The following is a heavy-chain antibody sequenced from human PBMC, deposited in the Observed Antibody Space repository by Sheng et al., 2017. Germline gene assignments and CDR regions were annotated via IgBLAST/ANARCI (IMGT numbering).Heavy chain of an antibody. V-gene: IGHV1-8*01. Sequence: QVQLVQSGAEVKKPGASVKVSCKTSGYTFASYDIIWVRQATGQGLEWMGWNNPNSGNTGYGQKFQGRVNMTRNTSISTAYMELSSLRSEDTAVYWCARGGVGATQRPDYWGQGTLVTVSS. J-gene: IGHJ4*02. CDR3: ARGGVGATQRPDY. D-gene: IGHD1-26*01. CDR2: NNPNSGNT. CDR1: GYTFASYD.